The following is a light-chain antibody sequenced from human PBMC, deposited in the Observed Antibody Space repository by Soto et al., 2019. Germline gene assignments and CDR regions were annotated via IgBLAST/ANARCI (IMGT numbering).Light chain of an antibody. CDR2: GAS. CDR1: QSVRNN. V-gene: IGKV3-15*01. J-gene: IGKJ4*01. Sequence: EIVMTQSPATLSVSPGERATLSCRASQSVRNNLAWYQQRPGQAPRLLISGASTKATGIPARFGGSGSGTEFTLTISSLQSEDFAVYYCQQYNNWPVTFGGGTKVEIK. CDR3: QQYNNWPVT.